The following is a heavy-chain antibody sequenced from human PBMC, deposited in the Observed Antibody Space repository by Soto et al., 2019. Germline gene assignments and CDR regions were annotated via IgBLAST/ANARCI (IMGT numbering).Heavy chain of an antibody. D-gene: IGHD2-2*01. J-gene: IGHJ4*02. Sequence: QVQLVQSGAEVNKPGSSVKVSCQASGGTFSSYAISWVRQAPGQGLEWMGRIIPIFGTVHYAQKFQGRVTITADESTSTAYMELSSLRSEDTAVYYCTRTPLIPAAAEYFDYWGQGTLVTVSS. CDR3: TRTPLIPAAAEYFDY. CDR1: GGTFSSYA. CDR2: IIPIFGTV. V-gene: IGHV1-69*15.